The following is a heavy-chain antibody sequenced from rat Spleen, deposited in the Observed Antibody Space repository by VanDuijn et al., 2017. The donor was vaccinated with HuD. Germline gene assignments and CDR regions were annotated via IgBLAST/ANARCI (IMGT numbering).Heavy chain of an antibody. J-gene: IGHJ4*01. D-gene: IGHD1-11*01. CDR1: GFSLTTHH. Sequence: QVRLKESGPGLVQPSQTLSRTCTVSGFSLTTHHVSWVRQPPGKSLVWMGTIWAGGGTSYNSAVQSRLSISRDTSKNQVFLKMNSLQPEDTGTYYCARHLRVASGVMDGWGQGASVTVSS. CDR3: ARHLRVASGVMDG. V-gene: IGHV2-72*01. CDR2: IWAGGGT.